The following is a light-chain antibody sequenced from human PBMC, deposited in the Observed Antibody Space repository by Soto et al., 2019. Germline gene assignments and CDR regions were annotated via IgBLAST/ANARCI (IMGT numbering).Light chain of an antibody. CDR2: DVS. J-gene: IGLJ1*01. Sequence: QSALTQPRSVSGSPGQSVTISCTGTRSDVGAYNYVSWYQHHPGKAPKLMIYDVSERPSGVADRFSGSKSGNTASLTISGLSAEDEAYYFSCLYAGTIYVFGTGTKVTVL. CDR3: CLYAGTIYV. CDR1: RSDVGAYNY. V-gene: IGLV2-11*01.